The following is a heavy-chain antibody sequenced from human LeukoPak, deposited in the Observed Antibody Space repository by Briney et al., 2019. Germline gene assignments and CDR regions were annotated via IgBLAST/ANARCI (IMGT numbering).Heavy chain of an antibody. J-gene: IGHJ5*02. Sequence: PSETLSLACTVSGGYISSSSYNWGWIRQPPGKGLEWIGSFDNSGSTYYNPSLKSRVTISVDTSKDQFSLKLTSVTAADTAVYYCARPPGIAAAWFDPWGQGTLVTVSS. CDR3: ARPPGIAAAWFDP. V-gene: IGHV4-39*01. D-gene: IGHD6-13*01. CDR1: GGYISSSSYN. CDR2: FDNSGST.